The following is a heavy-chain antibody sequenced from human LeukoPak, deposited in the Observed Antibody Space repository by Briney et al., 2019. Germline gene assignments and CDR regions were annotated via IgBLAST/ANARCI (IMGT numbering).Heavy chain of an antibody. D-gene: IGHD5-18*01. Sequence: GGSLRLSCAASGSTFSSYWMHWVRQAPGKGLPWVSRINSDGSSTSYADSVKGRFTISRDNAKNTLYLQMNSLRAEDTAVYYCARGRGYSYVNNGMDVWGQGTTVTVSS. V-gene: IGHV3-74*01. CDR2: INSDGSST. J-gene: IGHJ6*02. CDR3: ARGRGYSYVNNGMDV. CDR1: GSTFSSYW.